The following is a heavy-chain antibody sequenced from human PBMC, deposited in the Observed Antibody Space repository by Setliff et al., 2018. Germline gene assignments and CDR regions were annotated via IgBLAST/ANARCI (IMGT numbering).Heavy chain of an antibody. J-gene: IGHJ4*02. CDR1: GFTFSSYW. CDR2: IKQDGSEK. V-gene: IGHV3-7*01. Sequence: GSLRLSCAASGFTFSSYWMSWVRQAPGKGLEWVSNIKQDGSEKYYVDSVKGRFTISRDNAKNSLYLQMNSLRAADTAVYYCARSPITIFGVVLHPLDYWGQGTLVTVSS. CDR3: ARSPITIFGVVLHPLDY. D-gene: IGHD3-3*01.